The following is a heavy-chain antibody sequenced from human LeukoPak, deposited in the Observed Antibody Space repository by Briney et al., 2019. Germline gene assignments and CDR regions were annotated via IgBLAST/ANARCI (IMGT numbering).Heavy chain of an antibody. D-gene: IGHD3-22*01. CDR2: ISGSGGST. V-gene: IGHV3-23*01. CDR1: GFTFSSYA. J-gene: IGHJ5*02. CDR3: AKDLRLFHANWFDP. Sequence: GGPLRLSCAASGFTFSSYAMSCVRQAPGKGLEWVSAISGSGGSTYYADSVKGRFTISRDSSKNTLDLQMNSLRAEDTAVYYCAKDLRLFHANWFDPWGQGTLVTVSS.